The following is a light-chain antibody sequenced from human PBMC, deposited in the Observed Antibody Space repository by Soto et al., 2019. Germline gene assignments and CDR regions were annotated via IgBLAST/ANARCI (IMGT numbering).Light chain of an antibody. CDR2: GAS. CDR1: QSVSSSD. V-gene: IGKV3-20*01. J-gene: IGKJ1*01. Sequence: EVVLTQSPRTLSLSPGERATLSCRASQSVSSSDLAWYQQKPGQAPRLLISGASGRATGIPDRFSASGSGTDFTLTISRLEPEDSAVFYCHLYGASPPTFGQGTKVDIK. CDR3: HLYGASPPT.